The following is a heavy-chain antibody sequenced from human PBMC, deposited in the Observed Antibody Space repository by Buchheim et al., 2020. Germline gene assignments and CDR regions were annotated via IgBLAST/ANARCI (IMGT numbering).Heavy chain of an antibody. Sequence: EVQLVESGGGLVQPGESLRLSCVASGFTFTNYWMHWVRQAPGKGLVWVSRIDVHGSSTVYADSVKGRFIISRDNAKNTLFLQLNRLTVEDTAVYFCARDQRGTAPNDAFDVWGQGT. V-gene: IGHV3-74*01. CDR3: ARDQRGTAPNDAFDV. CDR1: GFTFTNYW. D-gene: IGHD1-7*01. J-gene: IGHJ3*01. CDR2: IDVHGSST.